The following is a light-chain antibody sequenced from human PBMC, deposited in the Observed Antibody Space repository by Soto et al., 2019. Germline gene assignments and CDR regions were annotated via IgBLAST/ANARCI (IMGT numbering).Light chain of an antibody. Sequence: EIVLTQSPATLPLSPGERATLSCRASQSVSSYLAWHQQKPGKAPRLLIYDASNRATGIPARFSGSGSGTDFTLTISSLEPEDFAVYYCQQRSNWPPLTFGGGTKVEIK. CDR2: DAS. J-gene: IGKJ4*01. V-gene: IGKV3-11*01. CDR1: QSVSSY. CDR3: QQRSNWPPLT.